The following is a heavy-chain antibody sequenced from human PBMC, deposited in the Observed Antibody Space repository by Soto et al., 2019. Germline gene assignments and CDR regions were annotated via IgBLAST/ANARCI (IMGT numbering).Heavy chain of an antibody. CDR1: GFTFSNSW. J-gene: IGHJ4*02. D-gene: IGHD2-2*01. V-gene: IGHV3-74*01. CDR2: INADGTST. Sequence: DVQLVESGGGLVQPGGSLRLSCAASGFTFSNSWMHWVRQVSGKGLEWVSRINADGTSTSYADSVKGRFTISRDNAKNTLYLHVNSLRVEDTAVYYCVKVLARGVGVPRFYFDSWGQGALVTVSS. CDR3: VKVLARGVGVPRFYFDS.